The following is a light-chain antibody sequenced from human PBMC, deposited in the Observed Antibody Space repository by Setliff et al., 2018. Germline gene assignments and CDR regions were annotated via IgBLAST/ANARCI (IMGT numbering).Light chain of an antibody. Sequence: VLTQPPSVSGAPGQRVTISCTGSRSNIGANYEVHWYQHLPGAAPKLLIFANSNRPSGAPDRFSGSKSDTSASLAIAGLQPEDEADYYCQSYDTSLSAYVFGTGTKVTVL. J-gene: IGLJ1*01. CDR1: RSNIGANYE. CDR3: QSYDTSLSAYV. CDR2: ANS. V-gene: IGLV1-40*01.